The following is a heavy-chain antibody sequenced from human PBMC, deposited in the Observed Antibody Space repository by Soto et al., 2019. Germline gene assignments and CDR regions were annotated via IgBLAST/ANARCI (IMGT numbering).Heavy chain of an antibody. CDR1: GFTFSSYA. V-gene: IGHV3-30-3*01. D-gene: IGHD3-3*01. J-gene: IGHJ6*02. CDR2: ISYDGSNK. Sequence: GGSLRLSCAASGFTFSSYAMHWVRQAPGKGLEWVAVISYDGSNKYYADSVKGRFTISRDNSKNTLYLQMNSLRAEDTAVYYCARDQRSGYNYYYYGMDVWGQGTTVTVSS. CDR3: ARDQRSGYNYYYYGMDV.